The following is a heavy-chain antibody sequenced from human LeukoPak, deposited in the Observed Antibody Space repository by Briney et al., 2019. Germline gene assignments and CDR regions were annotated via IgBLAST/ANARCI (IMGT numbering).Heavy chain of an antibody. V-gene: IGHV4-59*01. Sequence: SETLSLTCTVSGGSISSYYWSWIRQPPGKGLEWIGYIYYSGSTNYNPSLKSRVTISVDTSKNQFSLKLSSVTAADTAVYYCARGRKQWLGGYYFDYWGQGTLVTVSS. CDR3: ARGRKQWLGGYYFDY. J-gene: IGHJ4*02. D-gene: IGHD6-19*01. CDR1: GGSISSYY. CDR2: IYYSGST.